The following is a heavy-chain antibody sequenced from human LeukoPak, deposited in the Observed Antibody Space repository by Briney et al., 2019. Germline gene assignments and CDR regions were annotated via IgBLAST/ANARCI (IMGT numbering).Heavy chain of an antibody. CDR1: GGSFSGYY. CDR2: INHSGST. CDR3: ASLEDMVRGVMRYYYYYYGMDV. Sequence: KPSETLSLTCAVYGGSFSGYYWSWIRQPPGKGLEWIGEINHSGSTNYNPSLKSRVTISVDTSKNQFPLKLSSVTAADTAVYYCASLEDMVRGVMRYYYYYYGMDVWGQGTTVTVSS. J-gene: IGHJ6*02. D-gene: IGHD3-10*01. V-gene: IGHV4-34*01.